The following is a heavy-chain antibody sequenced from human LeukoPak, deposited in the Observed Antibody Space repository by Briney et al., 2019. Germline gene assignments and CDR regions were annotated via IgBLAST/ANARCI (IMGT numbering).Heavy chain of an antibody. CDR1: GGTFSNYA. V-gene: IGHV1-69*05. CDR3: ARDRSVYYDNNHVAFDI. D-gene: IGHD3-22*01. J-gene: IGHJ3*02. Sequence: SVKFSCKTSGGTFSNYAFNWVRQAPGQGLEWMGRIIPIFGTTNYAQKFQGRVSMTTDASTSTAYMDLSSLRSEDTAIYYCARDRSVYYDNNHVAFDIWGQGTMVTVSS. CDR2: IIPIFGTT.